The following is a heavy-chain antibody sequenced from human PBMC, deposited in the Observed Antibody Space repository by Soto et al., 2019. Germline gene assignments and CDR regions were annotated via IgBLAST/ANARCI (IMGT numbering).Heavy chain of an antibody. V-gene: IGHV3-49*04. J-gene: IGHJ4*02. D-gene: IGHD3-10*01. CDR3: TTNSYDY. CDR2: IRSKTYGGTT. Sequence: PGGSLRLSCTASGFTFGDYAMSWVRQAPGKGLEWVGFIRSKTYGGTTEYAASVKGRFTISRDDSKSIAYLQMNSLKTEDTAVYYRTTNSYDYWGQGTLVTVSS. CDR1: GFTFGDYA.